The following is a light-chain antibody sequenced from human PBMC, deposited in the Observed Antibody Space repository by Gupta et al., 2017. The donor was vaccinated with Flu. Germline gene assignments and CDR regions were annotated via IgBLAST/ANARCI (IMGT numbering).Light chain of an antibody. Sequence: NFMLTQPHSVSESPGKTGTISCTRTSGSIATTYVQWYQQRPGSSPTTVIYEDNRRLSGVADRCSGSIDSSSNSASLTITGLKTEDEADYYCQSDDSSSRDVVFGGGTKLTVL. J-gene: IGLJ2*01. V-gene: IGLV6-57*01. CDR1: SGSIATTY. CDR2: EDN. CDR3: QSDDSSSRDVV.